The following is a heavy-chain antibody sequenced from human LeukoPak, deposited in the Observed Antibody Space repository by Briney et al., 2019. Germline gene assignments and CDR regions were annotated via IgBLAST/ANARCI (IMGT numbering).Heavy chain of an antibody. J-gene: IGHJ1*01. D-gene: IGHD3-22*01. CDR1: GFTFSNYW. CDR2: IKYDGSEK. Sequence: GGSLRLSCTVSGFTFSNYWMSWVRQAPGKGLEWVANIKYDGSEKYYVDSVKGRFTISRDNGKNSLYVQMNSLSVEDTAVYYCATYSSLNAREFQHWGQGTLVTVSS. V-gene: IGHV3-7*01. CDR3: ATYSSLNAREFQH.